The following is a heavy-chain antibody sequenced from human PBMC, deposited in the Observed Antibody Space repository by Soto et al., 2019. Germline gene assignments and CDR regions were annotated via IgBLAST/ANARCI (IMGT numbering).Heavy chain of an antibody. CDR1: GGTFSSYA. CDR2: IIPIFGTA. CDR3: ARVFTQGGGVVI. D-gene: IGHD3-3*01. V-gene: IGHV1-69*01. Sequence: QVQLVQSGAEVKKPGSSVKVSCKASGGTFSSYAISWVRQAPGQGLEWMGGIIPIFGTANYAQKFQGRVRIPAGESTSAAYMELSSLRSEDTAVYYCARVFTQGGGVVIWGQGTLVTVSS. J-gene: IGHJ4*02.